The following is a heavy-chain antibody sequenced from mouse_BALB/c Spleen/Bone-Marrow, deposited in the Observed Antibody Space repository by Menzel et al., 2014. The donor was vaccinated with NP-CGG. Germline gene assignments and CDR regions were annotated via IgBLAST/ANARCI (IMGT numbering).Heavy chain of an antibody. V-gene: IGHV14-3*02. CDR1: GFNITDPY. Sequence: VQLKQSGAELVKPGASVKLSCTASGFNITDPYIHWVKQRPGQGLDWIGRIDPASDNTQYDPKFQGKATLTADTSSNTAYLQRSSLTSEDTAVYYCATLTGHFDYWGQGTILTVSS. CDR2: IDPASDNT. CDR3: ATLTGHFDY. D-gene: IGHD4-1*01. J-gene: IGHJ2*01.